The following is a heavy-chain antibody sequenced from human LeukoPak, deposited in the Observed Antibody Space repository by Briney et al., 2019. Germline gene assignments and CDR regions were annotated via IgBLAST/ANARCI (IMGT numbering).Heavy chain of an antibody. CDR3: AKDAGDRWSSSDY. V-gene: IGHV3-9*01. CDR2: ISWNSGSI. D-gene: IGHD6-6*01. J-gene: IGHJ4*02. Sequence: GGSMRLACAASGFTFSNYAMSWVRQAPGKGLEWVSGISWNSGSIGYADSVKGRFSISRDNAKNSLYLQMNSLRAEDTALYYCAKDAGDRWSSSDYWGQGTLVTVSS. CDR1: GFTFSNYA.